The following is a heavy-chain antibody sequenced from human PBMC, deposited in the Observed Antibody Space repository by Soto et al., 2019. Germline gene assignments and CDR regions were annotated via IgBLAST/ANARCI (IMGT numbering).Heavy chain of an antibody. Sequence: HPGGSLRLSCAASGIIFSNYGLHWVRQAPGKGLKWVAVISYDGSNRYYADSVKGRFTISRDNSKNMLYLQMDSLRAEDTAVYYCAKDGAPRYCSRSSCHPAGAYWGQGTLVTVSS. J-gene: IGHJ4*02. CDR3: AKDGAPRYCSRSSCHPAGAY. V-gene: IGHV3-30*18. CDR1: GIIFSNYG. D-gene: IGHD2-15*01. CDR2: ISYDGSNR.